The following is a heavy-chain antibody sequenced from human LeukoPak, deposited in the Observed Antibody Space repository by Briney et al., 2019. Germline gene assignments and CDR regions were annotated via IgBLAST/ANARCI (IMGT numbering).Heavy chain of an antibody. CDR3: AKDILGFGELLSY. CDR1: GFTFSSYG. J-gene: IGHJ4*02. D-gene: IGHD3-10*01. V-gene: IGHV3-30*18. Sequence: GGSLRLSCAASGFTFSSYGMHWVRQAPGKGLEWVAVISYDGSNKYYADSVKGRFTISRDNSKNTLYLQMNSLRAEDTAVYYCAKDILGFGELLSYWGQGTLVTVSS. CDR2: ISYDGSNK.